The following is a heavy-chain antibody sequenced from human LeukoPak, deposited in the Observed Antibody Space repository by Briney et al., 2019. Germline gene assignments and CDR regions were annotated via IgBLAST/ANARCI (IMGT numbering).Heavy chain of an antibody. CDR3: ARGPSWTGYSQPYYFDY. J-gene: IGHJ4*02. Sequence: ASVKVSCKASGYTFTSYDINWVRQAAGQGLEWMGWMNPNSGNTGYAQKFQGRVTITRNTSISTAHMELSSRRSEDTAVYSCARGPSWTGYSQPYYFDYWGQGTLVTVSS. V-gene: IGHV1-8*03. CDR1: GYTFTSYD. D-gene: IGHD3/OR15-3a*01. CDR2: MNPNSGNT.